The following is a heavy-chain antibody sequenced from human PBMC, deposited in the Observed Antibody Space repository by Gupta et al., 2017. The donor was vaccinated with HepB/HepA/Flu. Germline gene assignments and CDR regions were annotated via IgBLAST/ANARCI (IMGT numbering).Heavy chain of an antibody. CDR3: VEDPAGPPTDMDV. CDR1: GFTFSHYA. D-gene: IGHD1-14*01. Sequence: EVQLLQSGGDLVQPGGSLRLSCSASGFTFSHYAMTGVRQRPGKGLEWVSSISGGGGSTYYSDSVTGRLTISRENYKNTLYLHINSLRAEDTAIYYCVEDPAGPPTDMDVWGQGTTVTVSS. J-gene: IGHJ6*02. V-gene: IGHV3-23*01. CDR2: ISGGGGST.